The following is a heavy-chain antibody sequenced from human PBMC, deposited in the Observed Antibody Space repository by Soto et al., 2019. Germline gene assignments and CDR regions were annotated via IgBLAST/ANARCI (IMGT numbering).Heavy chain of an antibody. CDR1: GFTFSSYS. J-gene: IGHJ4*02. Sequence: GGSLRLSCAASGFTFSSYSMNWVRQAPGKGLEWVSYISSSSSTIYYADSVKGRFTISRDNAKNSLYLQMNSLRAEDTAVYYCAREFPTGYWGQGTLVTVSS. V-gene: IGHV3-48*01. CDR2: ISSSSSTI. CDR3: AREFPTGY.